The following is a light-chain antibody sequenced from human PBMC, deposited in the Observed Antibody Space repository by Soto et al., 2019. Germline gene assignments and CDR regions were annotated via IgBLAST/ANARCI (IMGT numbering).Light chain of an antibody. CDR2: EDN. V-gene: IGLV6-57*01. CDR3: QSYDATNQV. CDR1: SGSIASNY. Sequence: NFMLTQPHSVSESPGKTVTISCTRSSGSIASNYVQWYQQRPGSSPTTEIYEDNQRPSGVPDRFSGSIDSSSNSASLTISGLETEDEADYYCQSYDATNQVFGGGTKVTVL. J-gene: IGLJ3*02.